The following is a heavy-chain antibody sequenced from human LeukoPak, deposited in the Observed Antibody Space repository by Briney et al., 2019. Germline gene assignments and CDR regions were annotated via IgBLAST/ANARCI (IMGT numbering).Heavy chain of an antibody. CDR3: ARDRSRSVY. D-gene: IGHD3-3*01. J-gene: IGHJ4*02. CDR1: GFTFTSYW. Sequence: GGSLRLSCEASGFTFTSYWMSWVRQAPGKGLEWVANIKPDGSEKYYVDSVTGRFTISRDNAKNSLYLQMNSLRAEDTAVYHCARDRSRSVYWGQGTLVTVSS. V-gene: IGHV3-7*01. CDR2: IKPDGSEK.